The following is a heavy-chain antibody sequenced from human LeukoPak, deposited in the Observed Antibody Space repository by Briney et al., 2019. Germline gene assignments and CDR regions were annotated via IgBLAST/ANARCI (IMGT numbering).Heavy chain of an antibody. D-gene: IGHD6-13*01. CDR2: ISGSGGGT. V-gene: IGHV3-23*01. Sequence: QPGGSLRLSCAASGFTFSTYGMTWVRQAPGKGLEWVSAISGSGGGTYFADSVKGRFTISRDNSKNTLYLQMNSLRAEDTAVYYCAKHSSSWHYFDYWGQGTLVTVSS. CDR1: GFTFSTYG. CDR3: AKHSSSWHYFDY. J-gene: IGHJ4*02.